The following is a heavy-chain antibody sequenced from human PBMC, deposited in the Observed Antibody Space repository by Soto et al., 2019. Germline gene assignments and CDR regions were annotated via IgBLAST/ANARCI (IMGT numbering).Heavy chain of an antibody. CDR2: IDPRDSYT. J-gene: IGHJ4*01. CDR1: GYSFTNNW. CDR3: ARSYCLPNSCYNGYFDY. D-gene: IGHD2-2*02. V-gene: IGHV5-10-1*01. Sequence: PAEALTISCKGSGYSFTNNWISWGRQMPGKGLEWKGRIDPRDSYTNYCTSFLVHFTISVVNTDNTSFLQWNTLKASDSAMYFFARSYCLPNSCYNGYFDYWGRGTLVTVSS.